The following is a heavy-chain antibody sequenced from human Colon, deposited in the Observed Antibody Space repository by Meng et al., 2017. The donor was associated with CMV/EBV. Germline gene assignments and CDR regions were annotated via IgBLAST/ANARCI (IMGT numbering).Heavy chain of an antibody. CDR3: ARASSVAVIYYLGMDL. D-gene: IGHD3-10*01. Sequence: GESLKISCAASGFTFSSYGVHWVRQAPGKGLEWVAAISYDNGYSTYYADSVQGRFTISRDNSKNTLYLQMNSLRTEDTAVYYCARASSVAVIYYLGMDLWGQGTTVTSP. CDR2: ISYDNGYST. CDR1: GFTFSSYG. J-gene: IGHJ6*02. V-gene: IGHV3-30*04.